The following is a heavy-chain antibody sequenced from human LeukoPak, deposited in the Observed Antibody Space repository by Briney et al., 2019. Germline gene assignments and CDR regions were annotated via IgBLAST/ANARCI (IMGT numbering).Heavy chain of an antibody. Sequence: SETLSLTCSVSGYSISSGYYWGWIRQPPGKGLEWIGNIYHSGSTYCNPSLKSRVTISVDTSRNQFSLKPNSVTAADTAVYYCARVGGSMVPYQYYTDVWGKGTTVTVSS. CDR1: GYSISSGYY. V-gene: IGHV4-38-2*02. J-gene: IGHJ6*03. CDR2: IYHSGST. D-gene: IGHD1-26*01. CDR3: ARVGGSMVPYQYYTDV.